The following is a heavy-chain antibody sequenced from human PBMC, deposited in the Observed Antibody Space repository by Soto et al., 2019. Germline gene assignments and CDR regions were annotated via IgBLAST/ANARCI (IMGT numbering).Heavy chain of an antibody. CDR2: VFYTGFT. CDR3: APSKKGYNWNYFDH. J-gene: IGHJ4*02. D-gene: IGHD1-20*01. Sequence: PSETLSLTCAVSGASISGSYYYWAWLRQSPGKGPEWIGSVFYTGFTSYNPSLESRVSVSVDTSKSQFSLKLSAVTAADTAVYYCAPSKKGYNWNYFDHWGQGALVTVYS. V-gene: IGHV4-39*01. CDR1: GASISGSYYY.